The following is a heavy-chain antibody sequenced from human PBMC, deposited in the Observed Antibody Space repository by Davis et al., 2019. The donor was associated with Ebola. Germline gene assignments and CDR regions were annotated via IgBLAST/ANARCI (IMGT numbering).Heavy chain of an antibody. Sequence: ESLKISCAASGFTFSNAWMSWVRQAPGKGLEWVGRIKSKTDGGTTDYAAPVKGRFTISRDDSKNTLYLQMNSLKTEDTAVYYCTTDKATVTRGLCASWGQGTLVTVSS. D-gene: IGHD4-17*01. CDR3: TTDKATVTRGLCAS. J-gene: IGHJ4*02. CDR2: IKSKTDGGTT. CDR1: GFTFSNAW. V-gene: IGHV3-15*01.